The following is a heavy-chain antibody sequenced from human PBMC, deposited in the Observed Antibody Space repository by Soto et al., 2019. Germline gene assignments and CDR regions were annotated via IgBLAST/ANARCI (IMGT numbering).Heavy chain of an antibody. Sequence: PGGSLRLSCAASGFTFGHYGMNWVRQAPGKGLEWVALIWYDGSKKYYADSVKGRFTISRDNSENTLFLQMNSLRDEDTAVYYCTRWDGSSSYVRFDPWGQGRLVTVAS. V-gene: IGHV3-33*01. J-gene: IGHJ5*02. CDR3: TRWDGSSSYVRFDP. CDR1: GFTFGHYG. CDR2: IWYDGSKK. D-gene: IGHD6-13*01.